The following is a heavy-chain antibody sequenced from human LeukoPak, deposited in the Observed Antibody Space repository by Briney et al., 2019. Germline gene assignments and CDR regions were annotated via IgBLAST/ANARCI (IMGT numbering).Heavy chain of an antibody. V-gene: IGHV3-21*01. J-gene: IGHJ4*02. CDR2: IRTNNYR. CDR1: GFSFSSYT. CDR3: ARDGHFDL. D-gene: IGHD3/OR15-3a*01. Sequence: GGSLRFSCAASGFSFSSYTMNWLRQAPGKGLEWVSSIRTNNYRYGAGSVKGRFTISRDNAKNSLFLQMDSLRAEDTAVYYCARDGHFDLWGQRTLVTVSS.